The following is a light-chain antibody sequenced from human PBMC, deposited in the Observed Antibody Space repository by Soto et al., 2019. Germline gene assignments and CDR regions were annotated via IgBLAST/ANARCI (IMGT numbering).Light chain of an antibody. CDR1: RDIGDR. J-gene: IGKJ1*01. CDR2: TAS. Sequence: DIQLTQSPSFLSASVGDRVTITCRASRDIGDRLAWFRHKPGKAPQLLIQTASTLVRETPSRFSGSGSGTEFTLTISSLQPDDFATYYCQQYYSLWTFGPGTKVDI. V-gene: IGKV1-5*03. CDR3: QQYYSLWT.